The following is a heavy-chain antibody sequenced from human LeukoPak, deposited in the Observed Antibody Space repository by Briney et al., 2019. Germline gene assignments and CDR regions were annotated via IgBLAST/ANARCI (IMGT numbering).Heavy chain of an antibody. V-gene: IGHV3-43*01. CDR1: GFTFAEYT. CDR2: ISWNGARI. D-gene: IGHD6-19*01. Sequence: GGSLRLSCAASGFTFAEYTMHWVRQAPGKGLEWVSLISWNGARIHYGDSVKGRFTISRDSSKNSLYLQMNSLRTEDTALYYCVKDLVAASENVRGWYPMDYWGQGTLVTVSS. J-gene: IGHJ4*02. CDR3: VKDLVAASENVRGWYPMDY.